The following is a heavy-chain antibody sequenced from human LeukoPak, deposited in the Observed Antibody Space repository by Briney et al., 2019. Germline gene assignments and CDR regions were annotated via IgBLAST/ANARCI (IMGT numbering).Heavy chain of an antibody. CDR2: ISGSGGST. CDR1: GFTFSSYA. J-gene: IGHJ5*02. CDR3: AKDRGMVRGVITYNWFDP. D-gene: IGHD3-10*01. V-gene: IGHV3-23*01. Sequence: GGSLRLSCAASGFTFSSYAMSWVRQAPGTGLEWVSAISGSGGSTYYADSVKGRFTISRDNSKNTLYLQMNSLRGEDTAVYYCAKDRGMVRGVITYNWFDPWGQGTLVTVSS.